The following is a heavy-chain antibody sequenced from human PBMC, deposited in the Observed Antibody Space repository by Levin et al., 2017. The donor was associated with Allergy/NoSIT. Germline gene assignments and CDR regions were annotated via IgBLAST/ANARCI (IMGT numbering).Heavy chain of an antibody. V-gene: IGHV3-30*18. CDR3: AKVGSGSYYKTAAEY. J-gene: IGHJ4*02. CDR2: ISYDGSNK. CDR1: GFTFSSYG. Sequence: GGSLRLSCAASGFTFSSYGMHWVRQAPGKGLEWVAVISYDGSNKYYADSVKGRFTISRDNSKNTLYLQMNSLRAEDTAVYYCAKVGSGSYYKTAAEYWGQGTLVTVSS. D-gene: IGHD3-10*01.